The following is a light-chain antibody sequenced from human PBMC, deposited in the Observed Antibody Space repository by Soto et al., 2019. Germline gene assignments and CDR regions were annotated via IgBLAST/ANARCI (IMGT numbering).Light chain of an antibody. Sequence: IVLTQSPGTLSLSPGERATPSCRASQSISNNYLAWYQQTPGQAPRLLIYGASSRATGIPDRFSGSGSATDFTLTISRLEPEDFAVYYCQQYAASPRTFGQGTKVDI. CDR3: QQYAASPRT. J-gene: IGKJ1*01. CDR1: QSISNNY. V-gene: IGKV3-20*01. CDR2: GAS.